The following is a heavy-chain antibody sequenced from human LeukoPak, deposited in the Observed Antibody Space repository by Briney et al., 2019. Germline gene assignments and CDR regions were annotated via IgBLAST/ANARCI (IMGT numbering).Heavy chain of an antibody. D-gene: IGHD1-26*01. Sequence: ASVTVSFKASGYTFTGYYMHWVRQAPGQGLEWMGRINPNNGGTNCAQKFQGRVTMTGDTSISTAYMELNSLRSDDTAMYYCARESGSYHGNDYWGQGTLVTVSS. CDR3: ARESGSYHGNDY. CDR1: GYTFTGYY. V-gene: IGHV1-2*06. J-gene: IGHJ4*02. CDR2: INPNNGGT.